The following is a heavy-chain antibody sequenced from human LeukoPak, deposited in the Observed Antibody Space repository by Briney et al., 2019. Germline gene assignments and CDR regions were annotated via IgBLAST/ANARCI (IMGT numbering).Heavy chain of an antibody. D-gene: IGHD5-18*01. CDR1: GVAFSNYA. Sequence: GGSLRLSCAASGVAFSNYAMSWVRQAPGMGLEWVAAISKTGDGTYYAGSMKGRFTISRDNAKNMLYLQIHSLRAEDTDIYYCAKDIAQGYTFGPIEQDYWGQGTLVTVSS. V-gene: IGHV3-23*01. J-gene: IGHJ4*02. CDR2: ISKTGDGT. CDR3: AKDIAQGYTFGPIEQDY.